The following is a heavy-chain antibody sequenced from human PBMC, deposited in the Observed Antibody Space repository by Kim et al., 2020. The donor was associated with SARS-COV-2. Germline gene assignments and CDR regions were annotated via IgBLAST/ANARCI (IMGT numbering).Heavy chain of an antibody. CDR3: ARLGGYSGSYYIDD. CDR2: FYTGTT. D-gene: IGHD1-26*01. J-gene: IGHJ4*01. V-gene: IGHV4-39*01. CDR1: GDSISSRFYY. Sequence: SETLSLTCTVSGDSISSRFYYWGWIRQPPGKGLEWIGLFYTGTTYYNPSLKSRVTISVDTSKNQFSLRLYSVTATDTSRYYCARLGGYSGSYYIDDWGRSPGHRLL.